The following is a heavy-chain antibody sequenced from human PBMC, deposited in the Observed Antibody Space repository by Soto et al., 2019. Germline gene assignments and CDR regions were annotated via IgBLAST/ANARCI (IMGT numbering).Heavy chain of an antibody. D-gene: IGHD1-7*01. V-gene: IGHV3-23*01. CDR1: GLTFSNYA. J-gene: IGHJ4*02. CDR2: MSGSSSTT. Sequence: GGSLRLSCATSGLTFSNYAMSWVRQAPGGGLEWVSSMSGSSSTTYYADSVRGRFTISRDRSKDTLYLQMSSLRAEDTALYYCAKNQERELPRVIDFWGQGTLVTVSS. CDR3: AKNQERELPRVIDF.